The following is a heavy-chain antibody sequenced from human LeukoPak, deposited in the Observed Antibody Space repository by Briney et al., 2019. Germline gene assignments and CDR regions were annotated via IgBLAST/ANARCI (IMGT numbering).Heavy chain of an antibody. CDR2: IYYSGST. CDR3: ARDVAGTIGY. D-gene: IGHD6-19*01. Sequence: SETLSLTCTVSGGSISSGGYYWSWIRQHPGKGLEWIAYIYYSGSTYYNPSLKSRVTISVDTSKNQFSLKLSSVTAADTAVYYCARDVAGTIGYWGQGTLVTVSS. J-gene: IGHJ4*02. V-gene: IGHV4-31*03. CDR1: GGSISSGGYY.